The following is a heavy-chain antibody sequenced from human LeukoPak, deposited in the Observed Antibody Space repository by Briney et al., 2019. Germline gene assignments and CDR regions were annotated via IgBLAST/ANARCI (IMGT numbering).Heavy chain of an antibody. CDR2: MSFT. V-gene: IGHV3-74*01. J-gene: IGHJ4*02. CDR1: GFTFSAYW. Sequence: GGSLRLSCTASGFTFSAYWMHWVRQVPGKGLVWVSRMSFTTYADSVKGRFTMSRDNSRNTLYLQMNSLRAEDTATYYCARDYYSAGDSWGQGTLVTVSS. CDR3: ARDYYSAGDS. D-gene: IGHD3-10*01.